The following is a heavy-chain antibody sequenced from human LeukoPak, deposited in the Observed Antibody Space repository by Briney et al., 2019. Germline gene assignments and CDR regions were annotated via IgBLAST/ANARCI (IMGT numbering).Heavy chain of an antibody. Sequence: GGSLRLSCAASGFTFSSYGMHWVRQAPGKGLEWVAVIWYDGSNKYYADSVKGRFTISRDNSKNRLYLQMNSLRAEDTDVYYCARETEYYYDSSGYAFDIWGQGTMVTVSS. D-gene: IGHD3-22*01. CDR1: GFTFSSYG. J-gene: IGHJ3*02. CDR3: ARETEYYYDSSGYAFDI. V-gene: IGHV3-33*01. CDR2: IWYDGSNK.